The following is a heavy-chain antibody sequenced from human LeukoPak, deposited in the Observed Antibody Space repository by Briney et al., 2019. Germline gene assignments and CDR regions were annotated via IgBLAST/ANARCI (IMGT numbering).Heavy chain of an antibody. CDR3: ARDRGSGWYETAFDI. V-gene: IGHV4-59*01. J-gene: IGHJ3*02. D-gene: IGHD6-19*01. CDR1: GGSISSYY. Sequence: SETPSLTCTVSGGSISSYYWSWIRQPPGKGLEWIGYIYYSGSTNYNPSLKSRVTISVDTSKNQFSLKLSSVTAADTAVYYCARDRGSGWYETAFDIWGQGTMVTVSS. CDR2: IYYSGST.